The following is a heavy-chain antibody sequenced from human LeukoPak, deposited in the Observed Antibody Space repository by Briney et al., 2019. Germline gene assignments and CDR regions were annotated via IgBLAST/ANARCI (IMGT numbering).Heavy chain of an antibody. D-gene: IGHD6-19*01. Sequence: SQTLSLTCTVSGGSISSSSYSWGWIRQPPGKGLEWIGSVYYSGSTYYNPSLKSRVTISVGTPKDQFSRNRISVTAADTAVYYCARDVGDSSGWAPDYWGQGTLVTVSS. J-gene: IGHJ4*02. CDR3: ARDVGDSSGWAPDY. CDR1: GGSISSSSYS. V-gene: IGHV4-39*07. CDR2: VYYSGST.